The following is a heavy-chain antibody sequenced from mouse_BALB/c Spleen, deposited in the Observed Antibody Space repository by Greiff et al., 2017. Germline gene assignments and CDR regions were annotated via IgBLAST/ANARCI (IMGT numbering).Heavy chain of an antibody. D-gene: IGHD2-4*01. CDR1: GFSLSTSGMG. J-gene: IGHJ1*01. CDR3: ARKGYDYGWYFDV. Sequence: QVTLKVSGPGILQPSQTLSLTCSFSGFSLSTSGMGVSWIRQPSGKGLEWLAHIYWDDDKRYNPSLKSRLTISKDTSSNQVFLKITSVDTADTATYYCARKGYDYGWYFDVWGAGTTVTVSS. V-gene: IGHV8-12*01. CDR2: IYWDDDK.